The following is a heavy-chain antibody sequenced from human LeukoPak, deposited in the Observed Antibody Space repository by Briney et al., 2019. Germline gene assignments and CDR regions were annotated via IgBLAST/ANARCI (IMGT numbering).Heavy chain of an antibody. CDR2: INSDGSST. J-gene: IGHJ4*02. V-gene: IGHV3-74*01. CDR1: GFTFSSYW. CDR3: ARGDGYAQRD. Sequence: GGSLRLSCAASGFTFSSYWMHWVRQAPGKGLVWFSRINSDGSSTSYADSVKGRLTISRDNAKNTLYLQMNSLRAEDTAVYYCARGDGYAQRDWGQGTLVTVPS. D-gene: IGHD5-12*01.